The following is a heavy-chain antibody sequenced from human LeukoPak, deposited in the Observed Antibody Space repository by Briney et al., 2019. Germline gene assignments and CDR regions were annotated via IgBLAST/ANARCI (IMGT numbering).Heavy chain of an antibody. CDR1: GFTFSSYA. CDR2: ISSNGGST. Sequence: GGPLSLSCSASGFTFSSYAMHWLRQAPGRGLEYVSGISSNGGSTYHADSVKGRFTISRDNSKNTMYFQRSSLRAQDTAVYYCVRVSGVVGATYFDYWGQGTLVTVPS. CDR3: VRVSGVVGATYFDY. V-gene: IGHV3-64D*06. D-gene: IGHD1-26*01. J-gene: IGHJ4*02.